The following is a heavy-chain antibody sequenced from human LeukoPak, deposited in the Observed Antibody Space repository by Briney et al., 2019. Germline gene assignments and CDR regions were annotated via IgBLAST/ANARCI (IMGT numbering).Heavy chain of an antibody. CDR1: GFIFSSYG. CDR3: ARDSSSWYYYYYMDV. V-gene: IGHV3-30*02. CDR2: IRYNGSNK. Sequence: GGSLRLSCAASGFIFSSYGMHWVRQAPGKGLEWVAFIRYNGSNKYYADSVKGRFTISRDNSKNTLYLQMNSLRGEDTAVYYCARDSSSWYYYYYMDVWGKGTTVTVSS. D-gene: IGHD6-13*01. J-gene: IGHJ6*03.